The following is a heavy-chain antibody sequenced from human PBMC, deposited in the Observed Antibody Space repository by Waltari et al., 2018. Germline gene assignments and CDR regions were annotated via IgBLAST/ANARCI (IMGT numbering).Heavy chain of an antibody. Sequence: QVQLQESGPGLVKPSETLSLPCAVSVYSISGGYSWGWIRRPPGKGLEWIGSIYHSGNTYYNPPLKSRVTISVDTSKNQFSLKLSSVTAADTAVYYCAAMVQGVIAWFDPWGQGTLVTVSS. V-gene: IGHV4-38-2*01. CDR3: AAMVQGVIAWFDP. CDR1: VYSISGGYS. D-gene: IGHD3-10*01. CDR2: IYHSGNT. J-gene: IGHJ5*02.